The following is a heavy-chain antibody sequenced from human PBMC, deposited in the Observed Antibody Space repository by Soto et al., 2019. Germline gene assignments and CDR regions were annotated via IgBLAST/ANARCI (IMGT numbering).Heavy chain of an antibody. Sequence: SETLSLTCTVSGGSISSSSYYWGWIRQPPGKGLEWIGSIYYSGSTYYNPSLKSRVTISVDTSKNQFSLKLSSVTAADTAVYYCARRVYCTNGVCVDYWGQGTLVTVSS. CDR1: GGSISSSSYY. CDR3: ARRVYCTNGVCVDY. J-gene: IGHJ4*02. CDR2: IYYSGST. V-gene: IGHV4-39*01. D-gene: IGHD2-8*01.